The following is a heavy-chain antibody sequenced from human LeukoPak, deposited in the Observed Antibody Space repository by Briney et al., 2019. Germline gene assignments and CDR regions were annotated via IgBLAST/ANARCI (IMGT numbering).Heavy chain of an antibody. V-gene: IGHV4-59*11. J-gene: IGHJ4*02. D-gene: IGHD2-2*01. CDR2: IYYSGST. CDR3: ASQVVPAACFDY. Sequence: SETLSLTCTVSGGSISSHYWSWIRQPPGKGLEWIGHIYYSGSTNYNPSLKSRVTISVDTSKNQFSLKLSSVTAADTAVYYCASQVVPAACFDYWGQGTLVTVSS. CDR1: GGSISSHY.